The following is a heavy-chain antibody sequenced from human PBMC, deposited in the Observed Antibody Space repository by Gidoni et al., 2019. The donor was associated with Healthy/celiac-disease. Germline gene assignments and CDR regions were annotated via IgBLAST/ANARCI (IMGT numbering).Heavy chain of an antibody. V-gene: IGHV3-23*01. J-gene: IGHJ4*02. Sequence: EVQLLESGGGLVQPGGSLRLSCAASGFTFGSYAMSWVRQAPGKGLEWVSAISGSGGSTYYTDSVKGRFTISRDNSKNTLYLQMNSLRAEDTAVYYCAKAARITMIVVVITPFDYWGQGTLVTVSS. CDR3: AKAARITMIVVVITPFDY. CDR1: GFTFGSYA. CDR2: ISGSGGST. D-gene: IGHD3-22*01.